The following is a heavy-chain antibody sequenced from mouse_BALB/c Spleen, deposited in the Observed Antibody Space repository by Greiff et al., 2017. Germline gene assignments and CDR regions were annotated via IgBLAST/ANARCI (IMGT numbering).Heavy chain of an antibody. J-gene: IGHJ3*01. CDR1: GYSFTSYW. V-gene: IGHV1-5*01. Sequence: VQLKQSGTVLARPGASVKMSCKASGYSFTSYWMHWVKQRPGQGLEWIGAIYPGNSDTSYNQKFKGKAKLTAVTSASTAYMELSSLTNEDSAVYYCTRWDDGRAWFAYWGQGTLVTVSA. D-gene: IGHD2-3*01. CDR3: TRWDDGRAWFAY. CDR2: IYPGNSDT.